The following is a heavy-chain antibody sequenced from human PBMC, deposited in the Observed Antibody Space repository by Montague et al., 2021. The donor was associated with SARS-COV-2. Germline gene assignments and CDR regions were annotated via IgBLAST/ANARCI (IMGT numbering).Heavy chain of an antibody. CDR3: AREDRWNWFDP. CDR1: GGSISSDY. J-gene: IGHJ5*02. D-gene: IGHD5-24*01. CDR2: IYYRGTT. Sequence: SETLSLTCSVSGGSISSDYWSWIRQSPGKGLEWIGYIYYRGTTNYNPSLKSRVTFSVDTSKNQFSLKLISVTAADTAVYFLAREDRWNWFDPWGQGVLVTVSS. V-gene: IGHV4-59*01.